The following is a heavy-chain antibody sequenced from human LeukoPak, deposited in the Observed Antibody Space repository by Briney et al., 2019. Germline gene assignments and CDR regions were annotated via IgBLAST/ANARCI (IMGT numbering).Heavy chain of an antibody. CDR1: GGSISSYH. CDR2: IYYSGST. CDR3: ARGVWEPYY. V-gene: IGHV4-59*08. J-gene: IGHJ4*02. D-gene: IGHD1-26*01. Sequence: PSETLSLTCTVSGGSISSYHWSWVRQPPGKGLEWIGYIYYSGSTNYNPSLKSRVTISVDMPKNQFSLKLSSVTAADTAVYFCARGVWEPYYWGQGILVTVSS.